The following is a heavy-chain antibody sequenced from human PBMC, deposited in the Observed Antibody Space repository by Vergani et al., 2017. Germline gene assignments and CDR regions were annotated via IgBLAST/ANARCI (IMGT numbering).Heavy chain of an antibody. CDR1: GFTLSNYD. D-gene: IGHD3-16*01. V-gene: IGHV3-30*02. CDR3: AKHFRGWGIDY. CDR2: IKFDGSNQ. J-gene: IGHJ4*02. Sequence: QVQLVESGGGVVQRGGSLRLSCATSGFTLSNYDMQWIRQGPGKGLEFVAFIKFDGSNQYYADSVKDRFTLSRDFSKNTLYLQMNSLRTDDTATYYCAKHFRGWGIDYWGQGTQVIVSS.